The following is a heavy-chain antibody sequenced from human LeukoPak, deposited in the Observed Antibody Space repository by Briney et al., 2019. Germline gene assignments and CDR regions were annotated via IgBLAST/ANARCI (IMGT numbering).Heavy chain of an antibody. CDR3: ARDGAVAGTAYPEY. D-gene: IGHD6-19*01. V-gene: IGHV1-2*02. CDR1: GYTFTGYY. Sequence: ASVKVSCRASGYTFTGYYMHWVRQAPGQGLEWMGWINPNSGGTNYAQKFQGRVTMTRDTSISTAYMELSRLTSDDAAVYYCARDGAVAGTAYPEYWGQGTLVTVSS. J-gene: IGHJ4*02. CDR2: INPNSGGT.